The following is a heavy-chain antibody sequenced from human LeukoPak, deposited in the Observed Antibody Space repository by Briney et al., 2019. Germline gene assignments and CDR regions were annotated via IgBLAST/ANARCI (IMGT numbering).Heavy chain of an antibody. Sequence: SETLSLTCTVSGGSISSSSYYLSWIRQPAGKGLEWIGRIYTSGSTNYNPSLKSRVTISVDTSKNQFSLKLSSVTAADTAVYYCARGGLDYGDYMGAFDIWGQGTMVTVSS. D-gene: IGHD4-17*01. V-gene: IGHV4-61*02. J-gene: IGHJ3*02. CDR3: ARGGLDYGDYMGAFDI. CDR2: IYTSGST. CDR1: GGSISSSSYY.